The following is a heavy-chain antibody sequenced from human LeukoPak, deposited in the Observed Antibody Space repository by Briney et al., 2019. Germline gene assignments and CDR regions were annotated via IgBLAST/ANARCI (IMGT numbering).Heavy chain of an antibody. D-gene: IGHD6-19*01. CDR1: GFTFSSYS. Sequence: GGSLRLSCAASGFTFSSYSMNCVRHAPGKWLECVSSISSSSSYIYYADSVESRFTISRDNAKNSLYLHMNSLRAEDTAVYYCARVRSSPTLKYYYMEVWGKGTTVTVSS. J-gene: IGHJ6*03. V-gene: IGHV3-21*01. CDR3: ARVRSSPTLKYYYMEV. CDR2: ISSSSSYI.